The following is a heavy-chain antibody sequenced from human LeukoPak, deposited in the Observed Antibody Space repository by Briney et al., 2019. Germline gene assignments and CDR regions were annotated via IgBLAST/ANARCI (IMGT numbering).Heavy chain of an antibody. CDR1: GFTFSDHY. Sequence: GGSLRLSCAASGFTFSDHYMDWVRQAPGKGREWVGRIRNRAYSYTTEYAASVKGRFIISRDDSKNSLDLQMNSLKIEDTAVYYCTRRGGSPPGPDYWGQGTLVTVSS. J-gene: IGHJ4*02. V-gene: IGHV3-72*01. CDR3: TRRGGSPPGPDY. D-gene: IGHD1-26*01. CDR2: IRNRAYSYTT.